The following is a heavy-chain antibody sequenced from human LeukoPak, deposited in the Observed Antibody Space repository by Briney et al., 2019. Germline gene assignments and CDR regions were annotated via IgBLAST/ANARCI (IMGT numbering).Heavy chain of an antibody. CDR2: ISTSDSTM. Sequence: GGSLRLSCAASGFIFSSYEMNWVRQAPGKGLEWVSYISTSDSTMYYADSVKGRSTISRDNAKNSLYLQMDSLRVEDTGIYYCARDLGTHGGYVDPWGQGTLVTVSS. D-gene: IGHD5-12*01. J-gene: IGHJ5*02. CDR3: ARDLGTHGGYVDP. CDR1: GFIFSSYE. V-gene: IGHV3-48*03.